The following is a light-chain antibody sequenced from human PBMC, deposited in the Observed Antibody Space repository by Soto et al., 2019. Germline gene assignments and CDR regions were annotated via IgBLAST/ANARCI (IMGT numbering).Light chain of an antibody. V-gene: IGKV1-5*03. CDR2: TTS. CDR1: QSISRW. CDR3: XXXXXXXXX. J-gene: IGKJ1*01. Sequence: DIHLTQSPSTLSASVGDRITITCRASQSISRWLAWYQQKPGKAPKLLIYTTSSLESGVPSRFSGSGSGTEFTLTISSLQPDXXXXXXXXXXXXXXXXFGQGTKVEIK.